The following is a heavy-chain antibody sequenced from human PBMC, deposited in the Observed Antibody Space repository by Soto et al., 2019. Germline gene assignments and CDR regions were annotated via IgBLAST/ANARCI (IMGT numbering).Heavy chain of an antibody. Sequence: GASVKVSCKASGYTLSSCGISWVRQAPGQGLEWMGWISTYNGNTNYAQKLQGRVTISRDNAKNSLYLQMNSLRAEDTAVYYCARGFSWWLDSNRYFQHWGQGTLVTVSS. CDR3: ARGFSWWLDSNRYFQH. CDR2: ISTYNGNT. V-gene: IGHV1-18*01. CDR1: GYTLSSCG. D-gene: IGHD6-19*01. J-gene: IGHJ1*01.